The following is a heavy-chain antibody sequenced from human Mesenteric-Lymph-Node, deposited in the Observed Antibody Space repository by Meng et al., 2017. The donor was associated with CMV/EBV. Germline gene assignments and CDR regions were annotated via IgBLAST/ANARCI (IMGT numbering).Heavy chain of an antibody. J-gene: IGHJ5*02. Sequence: YMHWVRQAPGQGLQWMGWINPHGGGTNYAQKFQGRVTMTTDTSISTAYMELSRLRSDDTAVYYCARDVVEDIVVVPAAIGGVNWFDPWGQGTLVTVSS. CDR3: ARDVVEDIVVVPAAIGGVNWFDP. D-gene: IGHD2-2*01. CDR2: INPHGGGT. CDR1: Y. V-gene: IGHV1-2*02.